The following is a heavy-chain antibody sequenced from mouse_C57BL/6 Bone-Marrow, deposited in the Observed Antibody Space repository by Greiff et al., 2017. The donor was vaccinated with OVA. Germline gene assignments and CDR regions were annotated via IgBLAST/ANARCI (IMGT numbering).Heavy chain of an antibody. CDR2: IDPSDSYT. D-gene: IGHD1-1*01. CDR3: ARERITTVVATEAMDY. J-gene: IGHJ4*01. V-gene: IGHV1-69*01. CDR1: GYTFTSYW. Sequence: QVQLKQPGAELVMPGASVKLSCKASGYTFTSYWMHWVKQRPGQGLEWIGEIDPSDSYTNYNQKFKGKSTLTVDKSSSTAYMQLISLTSDDSAVDYCARERITTVVATEAMDYWGQGTSVTVSS.